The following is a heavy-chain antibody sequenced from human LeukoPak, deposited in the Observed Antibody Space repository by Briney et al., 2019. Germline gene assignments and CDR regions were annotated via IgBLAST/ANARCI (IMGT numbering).Heavy chain of an antibody. CDR2: ISVSGGSI. D-gene: IGHD3-22*01. V-gene: IGHV3-23*01. CDR3: AKEHSVLTMMRGLDS. Sequence: GGSLRLSCAASGFTFSNYALHWVRQAPGKGLEWVSGISVSGGSIYYADSVTGRLTISRDNSKDTLYLQMNSLRVEDTALYYCAKEHSVLTMMRGLDSWGQGTLVTVSS. CDR1: GFTFSNYA. J-gene: IGHJ4*02.